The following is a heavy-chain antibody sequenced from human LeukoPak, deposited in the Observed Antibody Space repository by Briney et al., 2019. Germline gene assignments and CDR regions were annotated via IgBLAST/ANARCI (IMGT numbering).Heavy chain of an antibody. D-gene: IGHD4-17*01. V-gene: IGHV1-69*05. CDR3: ARENYGDYAVDY. Sequence: ASVKVSCKASVGTFSSYAISWVRQAPGQGLEWMGRIIPIFGTANYAQKFQGRVTITTDESTSTAYMELSSLRSGDTAVYYCARENYGDYAVDYWGQGTLVTVSS. J-gene: IGHJ4*02. CDR2: IIPIFGTA. CDR1: VGTFSSYA.